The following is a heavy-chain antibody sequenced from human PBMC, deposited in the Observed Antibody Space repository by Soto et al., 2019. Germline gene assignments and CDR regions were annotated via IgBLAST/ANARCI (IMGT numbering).Heavy chain of an antibody. CDR3: ATNGVVIIGEVKNYFDY. V-gene: IGHV1-24*01. CDR1: GYTLTELS. D-gene: IGHD3-3*01. J-gene: IGHJ4*02. Sequence: ASVKVSCKVSGYTLTELSMHWVRQAPGKGLEWMGGFDPEDGETIYAQKFQGRVTMTEDTSTDTAYMELSSLRSEDTAVYYCATNGVVIIGEVKNYFDYWGKGTLVTVYS. CDR2: FDPEDGET.